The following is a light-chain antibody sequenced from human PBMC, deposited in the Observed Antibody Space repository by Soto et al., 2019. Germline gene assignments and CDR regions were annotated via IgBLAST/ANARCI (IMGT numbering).Light chain of an antibody. CDR1: SSDFGANNY. J-gene: IGLJ1*01. V-gene: IGLV2-14*03. CDR2: DVS. CDR3: SSYTTSGTRYV. Sequence: QSVLTQPASVSGSPGQSITISCTGTSSDFGANNYVSWYRHHPGEAPKLMIFDVSYRPSGVSNRFSGSKSGNTASLTISGLQADDESYYYCSSYTTSGTRYVFGTGTRSPS.